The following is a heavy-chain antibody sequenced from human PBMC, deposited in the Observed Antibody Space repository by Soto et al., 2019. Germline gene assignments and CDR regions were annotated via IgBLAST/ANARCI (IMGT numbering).Heavy chain of an antibody. Sequence: EVQLVESGGGLIQPGGSLRLSCAASGFTVSSNYMSWVRQAPGKGLEWVSVIYSGGSTYYADSVKGRFTISRDNSKNTLYLQMNSLRAEDTAVYYCASRGVEGNWNPFDYWGQGTLVTVSS. CDR1: GFTVSSNY. V-gene: IGHV3-53*01. CDR2: IYSGGST. J-gene: IGHJ4*02. CDR3: ASRGVEGNWNPFDY. D-gene: IGHD1-1*01.